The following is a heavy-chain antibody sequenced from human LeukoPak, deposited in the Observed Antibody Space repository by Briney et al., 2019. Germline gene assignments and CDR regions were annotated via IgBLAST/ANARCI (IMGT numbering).Heavy chain of an antibody. CDR3: ARGKVGATFDH. V-gene: IGHV4-30-2*01. D-gene: IGHD1-26*01. Sequence: SETLPLTCTVSGGSISSGGYYWSWIRQPPGQGLEWIGYFFHSGNTYYNPSLESRVTISGDRSKNQVSLRLSSVTAADTAVYYCARGKVGATFDHWGQGTLVTVSS. J-gene: IGHJ4*02. CDR2: FFHSGNT. CDR1: GGSISSGGYY.